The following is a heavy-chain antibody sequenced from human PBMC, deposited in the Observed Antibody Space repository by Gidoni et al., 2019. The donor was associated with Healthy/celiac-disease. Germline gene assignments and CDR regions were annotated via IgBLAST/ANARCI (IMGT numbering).Heavy chain of an antibody. D-gene: IGHD1-26*01. CDR3: ARVGATNYFDY. Sequence: QVQLVQPGAEVKKPGASVKVSCKASGYTFTSYYMHWVRQAPGQGREWMGIINPSGGSTSYAQKFQGRVTMTRDTSTSTVYMELSSLRSEDTAVYYCARVGATNYFDYWGQGTLVTVSS. V-gene: IGHV1-46*03. CDR2: INPSGGST. CDR1: GYTFTSYY. J-gene: IGHJ4*02.